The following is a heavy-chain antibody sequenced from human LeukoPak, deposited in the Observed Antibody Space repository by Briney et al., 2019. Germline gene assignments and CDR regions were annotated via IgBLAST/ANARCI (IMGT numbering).Heavy chain of an antibody. J-gene: IGHJ4*02. CDR3: AKGYIQLWWFDY. V-gene: IGHV3-23*01. D-gene: IGHD2-21*01. Sequence: GGSLRLSCAASGFTFSTYAMSWVRQAPGKGLQWVSLISGSGDGAHYADSVKGRFTISRDNSKNTVYLQMTNLRAEDTAVYYCAKGYIQLWWFDYWGQGTLATVSS. CDR1: GFTFSTYA. CDR2: ISGSGDGA.